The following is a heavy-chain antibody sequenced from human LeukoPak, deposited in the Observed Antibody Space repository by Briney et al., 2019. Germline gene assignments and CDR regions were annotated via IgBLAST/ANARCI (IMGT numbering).Heavy chain of an antibody. V-gene: IGHV1-2*02. CDR1: GYIFNRYY. CDR3: AKGPPEYCSGGSCHSGRNWIDP. CDR2: INPNSGGA. Sequence: SENVSYKASGYIFNRYYMHLLRQAPGHPLEGMGWINPNSGGADYAQKFQGRVTMTRDKSISTAYMALSRLRSDVTAVYYCAKGPPEYCSGGSCHSGRNWIDPWGQVTLVTVAS. D-gene: IGHD2-15*01. J-gene: IGHJ5*02.